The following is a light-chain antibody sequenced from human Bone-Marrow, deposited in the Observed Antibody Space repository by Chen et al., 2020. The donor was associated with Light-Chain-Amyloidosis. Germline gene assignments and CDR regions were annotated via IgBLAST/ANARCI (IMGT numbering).Light chain of an antibody. J-gene: IGLJ3*02. CDR3: QVWDRSSERPV. Sequence: SYLLTQPSSVSVAPGQTATIACGGNNIGSTSVHWYQKTPGQAPLLVDYDDSDRPSGIPDRLSGSNSGNTATLTISRVEAGDEADDYCQVWDRSSERPVFGGGTKLTVL. CDR1: NIGSTS. V-gene: IGLV3-21*02. CDR2: DDS.